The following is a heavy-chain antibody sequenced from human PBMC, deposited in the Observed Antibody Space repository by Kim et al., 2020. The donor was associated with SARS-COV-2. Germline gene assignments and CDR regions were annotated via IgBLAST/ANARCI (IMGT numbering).Heavy chain of an antibody. D-gene: IGHD3-22*01. CDR3: ASEVVYYDSSGYLDY. Sequence: DAVKGRFTISRDNSKNTLYLQMNSLRAEDTAVYYCASEVVYYDSSGYLDYWGQGTLVTVSS. V-gene: IGHV3-30*01. J-gene: IGHJ4*02.